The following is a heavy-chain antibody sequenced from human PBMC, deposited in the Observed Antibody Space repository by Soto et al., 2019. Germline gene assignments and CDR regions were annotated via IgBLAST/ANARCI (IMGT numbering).Heavy chain of an antibody. V-gene: IGHV3-74*01. CDR2: ITGAGPRA. J-gene: IGHJ3*02. CDR3: ARGGAAGRGDAIDI. Sequence: EVQLEESGGGSVQLGESLRVSCVASGFTFRNQWMHWVRQVPGKGLVLVCRITGAGPRASYADFVKGRFTISRDNAQNLLFLKLNSLRVDDTGVYHCARGGAAGRGDAIDIWGPGTTVAVSS. CDR1: GFTFRNQW. D-gene: IGHD3-10*01.